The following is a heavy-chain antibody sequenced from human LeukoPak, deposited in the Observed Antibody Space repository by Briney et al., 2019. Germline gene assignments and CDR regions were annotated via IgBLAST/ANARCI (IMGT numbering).Heavy chain of an antibody. CDR1: GFTFISYV. Sequence: GGSLSLSCAASGFTFISYVMGWVRQAPGKGLEWVSAIGGYSLTVYNAQSLKGRFTVSRDNSKNTLYLQVTDLRVDDTAVYYCARDQGSYQFDYWGQGTLVTVSS. D-gene: IGHD1-26*01. V-gene: IGHV3-23*01. CDR2: IGGYSLTV. CDR3: ARDQGSYQFDY. J-gene: IGHJ4*02.